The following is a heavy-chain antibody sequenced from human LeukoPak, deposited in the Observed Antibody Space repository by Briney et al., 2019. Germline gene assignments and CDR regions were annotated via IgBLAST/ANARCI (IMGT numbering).Heavy chain of an antibody. J-gene: IGHJ4*02. CDR1: GFTFSNYW. CDR2: INSDGTST. V-gene: IGHV3-74*01. CDR3: ASWEVPAVMPQDY. Sequence: GGSLRLSCAASGFTFSNYWIHWVRHAPGKGLVWVSRINSDGTSTSYADSVKGRFTISRDNAKNTLYLQMNSLRAEDTAVYYCASWEVPAVMPQDYWGQGTLVTVSS. D-gene: IGHD2-2*01.